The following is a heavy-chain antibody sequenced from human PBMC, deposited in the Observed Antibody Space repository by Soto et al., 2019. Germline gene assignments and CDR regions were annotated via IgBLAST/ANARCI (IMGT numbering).Heavy chain of an antibody. CDR2: ISGSGGST. Sequence: GGSLRLSCAASGFTFSSYAMSWVRQAPGKGLEWVSAISGSGGSTYYADSVKGRFTISRDNSKNTLYLQMNSLRAEDTAVYYCAKGSDPSLTPDYYYYYYMDVWGKGTTVTVSS. CDR3: AKGSDPSLTPDYYYYYYMDV. V-gene: IGHV3-23*01. J-gene: IGHJ6*03. CDR1: GFTFSSYA. D-gene: IGHD2-2*01.